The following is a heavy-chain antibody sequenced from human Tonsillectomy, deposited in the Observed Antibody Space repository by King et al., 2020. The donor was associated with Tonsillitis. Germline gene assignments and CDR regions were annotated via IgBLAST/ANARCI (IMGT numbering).Heavy chain of an antibody. CDR2: IYYSGST. D-gene: IGHD3-22*01. CDR3: ARDSSGYYPDY. Sequence: QLQESGPGLVKPSETLSLTCTVSGGSISSNYWSWIRQPPGKGLEWIGYIYYSGSTNYNPSLKSRVTISVDTSKNQFSLKLSSVTAADTAVYYCARDSSGYYPDYWGQGTLVTVSS. CDR1: GGSISSNY. J-gene: IGHJ4*02. V-gene: IGHV4-59*08.